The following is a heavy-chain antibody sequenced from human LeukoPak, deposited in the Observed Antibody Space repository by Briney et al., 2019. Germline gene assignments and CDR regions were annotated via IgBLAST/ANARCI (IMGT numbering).Heavy chain of an antibody. CDR1: GFTFSSYW. D-gene: IGHD2-2*01. J-gene: IGHJ4*02. CDR2: IKQDGSEK. Sequence: PGGSLRLSCAASGFTFSSYWVSWVRQAPGKGLEWVANIKQDGSEKYYVDSVKGRFTISRDNAKNSLYLQMNSLRAEDTAVYYCASGVSSTSCYVDYWGQGTLVTVSS. CDR3: ASGVSSTSCYVDY. V-gene: IGHV3-7*01.